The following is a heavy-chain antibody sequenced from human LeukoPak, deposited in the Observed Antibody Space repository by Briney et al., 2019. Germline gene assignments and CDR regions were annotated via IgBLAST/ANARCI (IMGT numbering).Heavy chain of an antibody. V-gene: IGHV1-18*01. J-gene: IGHJ3*02. CDR1: GYTFTSYG. Sequence: ASVKVSCKASGYTFTSYGISWVRQAPGQGLEWMGWISAYNGNTNYAQRLQGRVTMTTDTSTSTAYMELRSLRSDDTAVYYCARDSSSGSYYPNDAFDIWGQGTMVTVSS. CDR3: ARDSSSGSYYPNDAFDI. CDR2: ISAYNGNT. D-gene: IGHD3-10*01.